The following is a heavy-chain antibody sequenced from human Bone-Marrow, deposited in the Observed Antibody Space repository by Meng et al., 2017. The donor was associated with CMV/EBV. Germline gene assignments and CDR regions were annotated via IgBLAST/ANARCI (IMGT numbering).Heavy chain of an antibody. V-gene: IGHV6-1*01. Sequence: GLVKPPHTPSLTCAVSRHSGSSNSAAWNWIRQSPSRGLEWLGRTYYRSKWYNDYAVSVKSRITINPDTSKNQFSLQLNSVTPEDTAVYYCARVGSSTSCYECYFDYWGQGTLVTVSS. J-gene: IGHJ4*02. D-gene: IGHD2-2*01. CDR3: ARVGSSTSCYECYFDY. CDR2: TYYRSKWYN. CDR1: RHSGSSNSAA.